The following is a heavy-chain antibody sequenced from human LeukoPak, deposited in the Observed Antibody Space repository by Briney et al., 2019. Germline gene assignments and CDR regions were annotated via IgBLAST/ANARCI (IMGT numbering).Heavy chain of an antibody. CDR1: GGTFSSYA. CDR2: IIPIFGTA. V-gene: IGHV1-69*13. CDR3: AGAVEMATILDNWFDP. J-gene: IGHJ5*02. D-gene: IGHD5-24*01. Sequence: GASVKVSCKASGGTFSSYAISWVRQAPGQGLEWMGGIIPIFGTANYAQKFQGGVTITADESTSTAYMELSSLRSEDTAVYYCAGAVEMATILDNWFDPWGQGTLVTVSS.